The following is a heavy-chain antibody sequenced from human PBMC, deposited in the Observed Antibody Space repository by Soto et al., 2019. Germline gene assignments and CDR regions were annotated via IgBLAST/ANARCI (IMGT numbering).Heavy chain of an antibody. CDR1: GVSINNYF. J-gene: IGHJ6*02. CDR3: ARARQRDTGRGLDV. D-gene: IGHD5-18*01. Sequence: QVQLQESGPGLVKPSETMSLTCTISGVSINNYFWNWIRQTPGKGREWIGYISYSGSTSYNPSLQSRVTISTDTSNNHFSRKLSAVTAADTAVYYCARARQRDTGRGLDVWGQGTTVTVSS. V-gene: IGHV4-59*01. CDR2: ISYSGST.